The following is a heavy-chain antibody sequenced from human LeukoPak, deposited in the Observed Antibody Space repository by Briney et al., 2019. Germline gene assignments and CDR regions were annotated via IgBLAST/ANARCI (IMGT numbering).Heavy chain of an antibody. V-gene: IGHV3-7*01. J-gene: IGHJ6*02. CDR2: INQGGSEI. Sequence: GGSLRLSCVASGFTLSNSWMTWVRQAPGKGLEWVANINQGGSEINYVDSVKGRFTISRDSAKNSLYLQMNSLRAEDTAVYYCAQGHYDMGVWGQGNTVTVSS. CDR1: GFTLSNSW. CDR3: AQGHYDMGV.